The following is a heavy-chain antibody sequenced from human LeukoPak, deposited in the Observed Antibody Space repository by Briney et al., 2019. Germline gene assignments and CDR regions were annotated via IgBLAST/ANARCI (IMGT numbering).Heavy chain of an antibody. CDR3: ARSLYSNGRGGLDY. D-gene: IGHD6-25*01. CDR1: GYSFTSYG. Sequence: GASVAVSCKASGYSFTSYGISWVRQAPGQGLEWMGGIIPIFGTANYAQKFQGRVTITADESTSTDYMELSSLRAEDTAVYYCARSLYSNGRGGLDYWGQGTLVTVSS. V-gene: IGHV1-69*13. J-gene: IGHJ4*02. CDR2: IIPIFGTA.